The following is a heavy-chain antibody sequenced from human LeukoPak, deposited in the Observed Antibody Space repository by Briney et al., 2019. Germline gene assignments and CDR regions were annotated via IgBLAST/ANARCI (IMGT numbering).Heavy chain of an antibody. CDR1: GFTFDDYA. D-gene: IGHD5-12*01. J-gene: IGHJ4*02. V-gene: IGHV3-9*01. CDR3: AKGNVDIVATTFDY. CDR2: ISWSSGSI. Sequence: PGGSLRLSCAASGFTFDDYAMHWVRQAPGKGLEWVSGISWSSGSIGYADSVKGRFTISRDNAKNSLYLQMNSLRAEDTALYYCAKGNVDIVATTFDYWGQGTLVTVSS.